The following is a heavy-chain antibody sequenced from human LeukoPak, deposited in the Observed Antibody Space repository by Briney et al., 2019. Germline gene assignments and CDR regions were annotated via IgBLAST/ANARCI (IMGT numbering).Heavy chain of an antibody. Sequence: SETLSLTCAVYGGSFSGYYWGWIRQPPGKGLEWIASIYFSGSTYYNPSLKSRVTISVDTSKNQFSLRLSSVTAADTAVYYCARTIGGNLHFDSWGQGTLVTVSS. CDR2: IYFSGST. CDR3: ARTIGGNLHFDS. V-gene: IGHV4-39*01. D-gene: IGHD4-23*01. CDR1: GGSFSGYY. J-gene: IGHJ5*01.